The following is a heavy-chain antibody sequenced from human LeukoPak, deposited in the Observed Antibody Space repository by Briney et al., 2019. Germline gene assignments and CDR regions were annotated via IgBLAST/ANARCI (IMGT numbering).Heavy chain of an antibody. Sequence: GGSLRLSCAASGFTFSSYAMHWVRQAPGKGLEWVAVISYDRSNKYYAGSVKGRFTISRDNSKNTLYPQMNSLRAEDTAVYYCARDNRRYCSSTSCYNWFDPWGQGTLVTVSS. CDR3: ARDNRRYCSSTSCYNWFDP. CDR2: ISYDRSNK. CDR1: GFTFSSYA. D-gene: IGHD2-2*01. J-gene: IGHJ5*02. V-gene: IGHV3-30-3*01.